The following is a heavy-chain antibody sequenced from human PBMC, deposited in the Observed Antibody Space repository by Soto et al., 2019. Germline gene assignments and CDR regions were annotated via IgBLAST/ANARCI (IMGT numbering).Heavy chain of an antibody. D-gene: IGHD6-6*01. CDR2: ISSNGVST. CDR3: ARGEYSSSYFDY. CDR1: GFTFSSYA. J-gene: IGHJ4*02. V-gene: IGHV3-64*01. Sequence: GGSLRLSCAASGFTFSSYAMHWVRQAPGKGLEYVSAISSNGVSTYYANSVKGRFTISRANSKNTLYLKMGSLGAEDMAEYYCARGEYSSSYFDYWGQGTLVTVSS.